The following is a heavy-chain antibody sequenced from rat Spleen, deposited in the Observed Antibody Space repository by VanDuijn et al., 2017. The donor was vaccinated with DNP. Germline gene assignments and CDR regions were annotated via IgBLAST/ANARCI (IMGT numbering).Heavy chain of an antibody. J-gene: IGHJ2*01. V-gene: IGHV5-7*01. CDR1: GFTFSNYY. Sequence: EVQLVESGGGLVQPGRSLKLSCAASGFTFSNYYMAWVRQAPKKGLEWVATIVYDGSRTSYRDSVRGRFTVSRDDSTSTLYLQMDSLRSEETATYYCARHGTTVVFDYWGQGVMVTVSS. CDR2: IVYDGSRT. D-gene: IGHD1-1*01. CDR3: ARHGTTVVFDY.